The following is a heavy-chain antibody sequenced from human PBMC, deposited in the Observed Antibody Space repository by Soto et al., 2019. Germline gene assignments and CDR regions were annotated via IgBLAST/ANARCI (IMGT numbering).Heavy chain of an antibody. Sequence: QVHLVESGGGIVQPGRSLRLSCAASGFPFSIYGMPWVRQAPGKGLEWVAGIFYDGSTQYYVDSVKGRFTISRDNSKNTLDLQMSSLRAEDTAVYYCAKGPSTHSGSFQDYFEYWGQGTLVTVSS. CDR1: GFPFSIYG. J-gene: IGHJ4*02. V-gene: IGHV3-33*06. CDR2: IFYDGSTQ. CDR3: AKGPSTHSGSFQDYFEY. D-gene: IGHD1-26*01.